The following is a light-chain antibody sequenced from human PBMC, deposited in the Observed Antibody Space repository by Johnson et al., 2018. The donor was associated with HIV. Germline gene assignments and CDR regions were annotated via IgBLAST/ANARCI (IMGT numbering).Light chain of an antibody. V-gene: IGLV1-51*02. CDR1: SSNIGNHY. CDR3: GTWDSSLSALYV. Sequence: QSVLTQPHSVSAAPGQKVTISCSGSSSNIGNHYVSWYQHLPGTAPKLLIYENNKRPSGIPDRFSGSKSGTSATLGITGLQTGDEADYYCGTWDSSLSALYVVGTGTKVTVL. CDR2: ENN. J-gene: IGLJ1*01.